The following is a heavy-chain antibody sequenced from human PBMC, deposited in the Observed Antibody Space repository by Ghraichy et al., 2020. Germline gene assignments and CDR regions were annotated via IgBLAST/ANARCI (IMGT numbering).Heavy chain of an antibody. CDR1: GFSLSTHGMC. J-gene: IGHJ3*01. D-gene: IGHD3-22*01. CDR2: IDWDDDK. Sequence: SGPTLVKPTQTLTLTCTFSGFSLSTHGMCVSWIRQPPGKALEWLALIDWDDDKFYRTSLETRLTISKDTSKSQVLLTVTNMDPVDTATYFCARGYNDGSTYYREAFDAWGQGTMVTVSS. V-gene: IGHV2-70*01. CDR3: ARGYNDGSTYYREAFDA.